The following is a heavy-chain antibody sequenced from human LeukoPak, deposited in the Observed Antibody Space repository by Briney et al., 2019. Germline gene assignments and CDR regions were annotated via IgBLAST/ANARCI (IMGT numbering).Heavy chain of an antibody. D-gene: IGHD4-17*01. Sequence: GGSLRLSCAASGFTFSSYGMHWVRQAPGKGLEWVAVIWYDGSNKYYADSVKGRFTISRDNSKNTLYLQMNSLRAEDTAVYYCARAVRVRAVRFFNSDYGLGPIWGQGTLVTVSS. V-gene: IGHV3-33*01. CDR1: GFTFSSYG. J-gene: IGHJ4*02. CDR3: ARAVRVRAVRFFNSDYGLGPI. CDR2: IWYDGSNK.